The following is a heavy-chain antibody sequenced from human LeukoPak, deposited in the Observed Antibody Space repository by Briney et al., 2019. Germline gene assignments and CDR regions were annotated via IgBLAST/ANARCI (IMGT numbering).Heavy chain of an antibody. Sequence: GRSLRLSWAASGFTFNQYVIHWARQAPGKGLEWVAVISNDGITRFYATSVKGRCTISRDDSKNTVYLQLSSLRVEDTAVYYCVREGYYDSGGPFSGYFDYWGRGDLVTVSS. J-gene: IGHJ4*02. CDR3: VREGYYDSGGPFSGYFDY. D-gene: IGHD3-22*01. CDR2: ISNDGITR. CDR1: GFTFNQYV. V-gene: IGHV3-30*04.